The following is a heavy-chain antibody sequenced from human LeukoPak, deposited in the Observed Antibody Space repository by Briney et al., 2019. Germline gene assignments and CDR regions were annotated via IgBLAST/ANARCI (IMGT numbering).Heavy chain of an antibody. CDR3: ARVCSGCRRYYAFDI. D-gene: IGHD2-15*01. V-gene: IGHV3-7*01. CDR2: IKQDGSEK. CDR1: GFTFSSYW. Sequence: GGSLRLSCAASGFTFSSYWMSWVRQAPGKGLEWVANIKQDGSEKYYVDSVKGRFTISRDNAKNSLYLQMNSLRAEDTAVYYCARVCSGCRRYYAFDIWGQGTMVTVSS. J-gene: IGHJ3*02.